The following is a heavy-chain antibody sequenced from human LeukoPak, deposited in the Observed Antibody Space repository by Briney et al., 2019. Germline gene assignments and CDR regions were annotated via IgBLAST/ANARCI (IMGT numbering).Heavy chain of an antibody. D-gene: IGHD3-10*01. V-gene: IGHV3-23*01. CDR3: AKDRALKSAFDF. Sequence: PGGSLRLSCAASGFTFSGYAMSWVRQAPGKGLEWVSTISGSGATTYYADSVKGRFTISRDNSKNTLYLQMKRLRAEDTAVYYCAKDRALKSAFDFWGQGTLVTVSS. CDR1: GFTFSGYA. J-gene: IGHJ4*02. CDR2: ISGSGATT.